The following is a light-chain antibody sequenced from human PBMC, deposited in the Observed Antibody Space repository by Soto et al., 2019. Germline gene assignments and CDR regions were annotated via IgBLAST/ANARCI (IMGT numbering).Light chain of an antibody. CDR2: RAS. V-gene: IGKV3-20*01. CDR1: QTISSSF. J-gene: IGKJ3*01. Sequence: EIVLTQSPGTLSLSPGDRATLSCRASQTISSSFLAWYQQKPGQAPRLLIYRASRRARGIPDRFSGSGSWTDFTLTISRLEPEDFAVYYCHQFGSSPLDTFGPGTKVEIK. CDR3: HQFGSSPLDT.